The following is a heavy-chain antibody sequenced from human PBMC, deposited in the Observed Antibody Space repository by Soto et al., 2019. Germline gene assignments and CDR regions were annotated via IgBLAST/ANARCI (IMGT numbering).Heavy chain of an antibody. J-gene: IGHJ4*02. V-gene: IGHV3-15*01. Sequence: EVQLVESGGGLVKPGGSLPISCTSSDFPFFNVWMSWVRRAPGRGQEWFGRIKSKTDGGTTDYAGPGKRRFTISTDDSKYMVLLHMNSLENEDTCVYYCSPAVEGLSGGDYGGEGTPVTVSS. CDR2: IKSKTDGGTT. CDR1: DFPFFNVW. D-gene: IGHD1-1*01. CDR3: SPAVEGLSGGDY.